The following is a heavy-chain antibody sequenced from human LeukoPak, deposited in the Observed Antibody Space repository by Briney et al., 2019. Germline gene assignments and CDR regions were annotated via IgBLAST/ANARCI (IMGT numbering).Heavy chain of an antibody. CDR3: AKGGTTLDY. CDR1: GFTVSTTY. J-gene: IGHJ4*02. CDR2: ISGSGGST. D-gene: IGHD1-7*01. Sequence: GGSLRPSCAASGFTVSTTYMSWVRQAPGKGLEWVSAISGSGGSTYYADSVKGRFIISRDNSKNTLYLQMSSLRAEDTAVYYCAKGGTTLDYWGQGTLVTVSS. V-gene: IGHV3-23*01.